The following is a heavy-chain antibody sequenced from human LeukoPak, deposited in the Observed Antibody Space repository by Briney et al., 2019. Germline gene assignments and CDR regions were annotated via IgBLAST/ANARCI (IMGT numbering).Heavy chain of an antibody. CDR2: ISAYNGNI. J-gene: IGHJ4*02. CDR3: ASMSGYYPSYYFDY. Sequence: GASVKVSCKASGYTFISYGITWVRQAPGQGLEWLGWISAYNGNIDYAQKLQGRVTLTTDTSTSTAYMEVRSRRSDDTAVYYCASMSGYYPSYYFDYWGQGTLVTVSS. D-gene: IGHD3-3*01. V-gene: IGHV1-18*01. CDR1: GYTFISYG.